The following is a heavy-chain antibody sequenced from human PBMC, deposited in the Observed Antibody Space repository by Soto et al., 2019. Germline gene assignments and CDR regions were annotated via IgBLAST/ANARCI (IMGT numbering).Heavy chain of an antibody. J-gene: IGHJ4*02. Sequence: EVQLLESGGGLVQPGGSLRLSCAASGFTFSSYAMSWVRQAPGKGLEWVSAISGSGGSTYYADSVKGRFTISRDNSKNTRDLQMSRVRAEATAVYYCAKEEAYGYYWGGRGYWGQGTLVTVSS. CDR2: ISGSGGST. V-gene: IGHV3-23*01. D-gene: IGHD4-17*01. CDR3: AKEEAYGYYWGGRGY. CDR1: GFTFSSYA.